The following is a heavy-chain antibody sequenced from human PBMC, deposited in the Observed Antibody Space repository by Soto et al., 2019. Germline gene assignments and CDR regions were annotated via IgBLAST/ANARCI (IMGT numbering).Heavy chain of an antibody. CDR1: GFTFANYA. CDR2: LSNSGGTT. J-gene: IGHJ6*02. Sequence: VQLLESGGGLVQPGGSLGLSCAGSGFTFANYAMSWVRQAPGKGLEWVSVLSNSGGTTYYADPVKGRFTISRDNFKNTLYLQLDSLRAEDTAIYYCARFEGGASGTSGLDVWGQGTTVTVSS. V-gene: IGHV3-23*01. CDR3: ARFEGGASGTSGLDV. D-gene: IGHD3-10*01.